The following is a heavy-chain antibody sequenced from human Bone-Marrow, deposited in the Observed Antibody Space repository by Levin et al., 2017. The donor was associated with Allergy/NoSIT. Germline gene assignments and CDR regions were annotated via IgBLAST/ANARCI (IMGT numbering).Heavy chain of an antibody. V-gene: IGHV3-23*01. J-gene: IGHJ6*02. Sequence: LSLTCAASGFTFSSYAMSWVRQAPGKGLEWVSAISGSGGSTYYADSVKGRFTISRDNSKNTLYLQMNSLRAEDTAVYYCAKMMGAAAGYYYYYGMDVWGQGTTVTVSS. CDR2: ISGSGGST. CDR3: AKMMGAAAGYYYYYGMDV. D-gene: IGHD6-13*01. CDR1: GFTFSSYA.